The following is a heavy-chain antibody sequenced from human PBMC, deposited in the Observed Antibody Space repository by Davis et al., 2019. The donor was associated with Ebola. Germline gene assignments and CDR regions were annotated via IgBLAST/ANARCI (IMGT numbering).Heavy chain of an antibody. CDR2: ISYDGSNE. J-gene: IGHJ6*04. D-gene: IGHD1-26*01. V-gene: IGHV3-30-3*01. CDR1: GFTFSYYA. CDR3: ARGVRVGGVGYYGMDV. Sequence: PGGSLRLSCAASGFTFSYYAMDWVRQAPGKGLEWVALISYDGSNEHNADSVKGRFTISRDNSKNTLYLQMNSLKAEDTAVYYCARGVRVGGVGYYGMDVWGKGTAVTVSS.